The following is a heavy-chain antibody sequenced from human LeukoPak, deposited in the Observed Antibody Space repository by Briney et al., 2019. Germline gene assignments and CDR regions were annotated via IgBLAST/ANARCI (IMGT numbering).Heavy chain of an antibody. V-gene: IGHV3-7*01. CDR3: AKDRKEYCSGGSCYEDYYGMDV. D-gene: IGHD2-15*01. Sequence: GGSLRLSCAASGFTFSSYWMSWVRQAPGKGLEWVANIKQDGSEKYYVDSVKGRFTISRDNSKNTLYLQMNSLRAEDTAVYYCAKDRKEYCSGGSCYEDYYGMDVWGQGTTVTVSS. J-gene: IGHJ6*02. CDR1: GFTFSSYW. CDR2: IKQDGSEK.